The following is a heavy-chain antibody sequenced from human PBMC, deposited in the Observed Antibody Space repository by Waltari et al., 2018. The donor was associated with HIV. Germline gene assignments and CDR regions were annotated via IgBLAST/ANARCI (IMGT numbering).Heavy chain of an antibody. Sequence: EVQLVESGGVLVQPGGSLRLSCASSGFTFSSYWLHWVRQPPGKGLVWVSRINSDGSSTSYADSVKGRFTISRDNAKNTLYLQMISLRAEDTAVYYCARDSPGDYYDSSGYYDYWGQGTPVTVSS. J-gene: IGHJ4*02. CDR1: GFTFSSYW. D-gene: IGHD3-22*01. CDR3: ARDSPGDYYDSSGYYDY. CDR2: INSDGSST. V-gene: IGHV3-74*01.